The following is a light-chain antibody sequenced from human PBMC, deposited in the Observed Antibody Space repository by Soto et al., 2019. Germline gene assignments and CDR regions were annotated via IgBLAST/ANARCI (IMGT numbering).Light chain of an antibody. J-gene: IGLJ2*01. CDR1: SSDVGGYNY. Sequence: QSALTQPASVSGSPGQSITISCTGTSSDVGGYNYVSWYQQHPGKAPKLMIYDVNNRPSGVSNRFSGSKSGNTASLTISGLQAYDYSDYYCSSYTGSSTHVVFGSGTQLTVL. CDR2: DVN. CDR3: SSYTGSSTHVV. V-gene: IGLV2-14*01.